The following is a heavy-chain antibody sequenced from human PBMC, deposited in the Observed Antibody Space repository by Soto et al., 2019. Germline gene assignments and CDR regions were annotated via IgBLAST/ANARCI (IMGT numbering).Heavy chain of an antibody. CDR1: SGSISNYY. D-gene: IGHD1-26*01. J-gene: IGHJ4*02. CDR2: IFPTGIT. CDR3: ARGSLGPDF. V-gene: IGHV4-4*07. Sequence: QVQLQESGPGLVKPSETLSLTCTVSSGSISNYYWSWIRQPAGKGLEWIGRIFPTGITDYNPSLKSRVTMSFDTFKNQFSLKLNSVTAADTAVYYCARGSLGPDFWGQGTLVTVSS.